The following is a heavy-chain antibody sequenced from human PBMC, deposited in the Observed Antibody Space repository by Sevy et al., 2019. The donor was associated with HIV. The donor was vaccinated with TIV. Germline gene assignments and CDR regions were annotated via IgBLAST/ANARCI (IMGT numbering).Heavy chain of an antibody. CDR2: ISGYNGNT. D-gene: IGHD1-1*01. V-gene: IGHV1-18*01. CDR1: GYTFTSYG. Sequence: ASVKVSCKASGYTFTSYGTSWVRQAPGQGLEWMGWISGYNGNTNHAQKLQGRVTMTTDTSTGTAYMELRSLRSDDTAVYYCARVEPGATSALYGMDVWGQGTTVTVSS. CDR3: ARVEPGATSALYGMDV. J-gene: IGHJ6*02.